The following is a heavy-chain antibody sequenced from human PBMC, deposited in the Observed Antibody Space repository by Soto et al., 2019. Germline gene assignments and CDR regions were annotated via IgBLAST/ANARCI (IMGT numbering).Heavy chain of an antibody. Sequence: QVTLKESGPVLVKPTETLTLTCTVSGFSLSNARMGVSWIRQPPGKALEWLAHILSNDEKSYSTSLKSRLTISKDSSKSQVFLTMTNMDPVDTATYYCARSWEDILVVVAATPYSGYFGIDVWGQGTTVTVSS. CDR2: ILSNDEK. D-gene: IGHD2-15*01. CDR1: GFSLSNARMG. J-gene: IGHJ6*02. CDR3: ARSWEDILVVVAATPYSGYFGIDV. V-gene: IGHV2-26*01.